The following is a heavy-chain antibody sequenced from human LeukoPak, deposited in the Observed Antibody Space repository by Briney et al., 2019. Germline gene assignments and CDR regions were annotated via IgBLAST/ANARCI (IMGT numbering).Heavy chain of an antibody. CDR3: AKKFTGTTVISGDYFDY. CDR2: SPSDGSKK. CDR1: ELTFRRYP. V-gene: IGHV3-30-3*02. J-gene: IGHJ4*02. D-gene: IGHD4-17*01. Sequence: GGSLDLSFQASELTFRRYPSHWVGRAPARGLGGVAVSPSDGSKKYYADSVKGRFTISRDNSKNTLYLQMNSLRAEDTAVYYCAKKFTGTTVISGDYFDYWGQGTLVTVSS.